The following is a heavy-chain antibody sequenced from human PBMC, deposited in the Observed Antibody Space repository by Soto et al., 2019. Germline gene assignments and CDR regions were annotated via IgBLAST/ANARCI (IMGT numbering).Heavy chain of an antibody. Sequence: ASVKVSCKASGYAFTGYYMHWVRQAPGQGLEWMGWINPNSGGTNYAQKFQGWVTMTRDTSISTAYMEPSRLRSDDTAVYYCARGAAKRQNYNSNGMDVWGHGTTLTVS. D-gene: IGHD6-13*01. J-gene: IGHJ6*02. V-gene: IGHV1-2*04. CDR1: GYAFTGYY. CDR3: ARGAAKRQNYNSNGMDV. CDR2: INPNSGGT.